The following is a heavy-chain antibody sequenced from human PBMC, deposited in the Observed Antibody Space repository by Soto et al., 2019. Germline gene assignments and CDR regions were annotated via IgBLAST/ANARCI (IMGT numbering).Heavy chain of an antibody. CDR1: GGSISSYY. CDR3: ARGKGSSSSPWFDP. V-gene: IGHV4-59*01. CDR2: IYYSGST. Sequence: PSETLSLTCTVSGGSISSYYWSWIRQPPGKGLEWIGYIYYSGSTNYNPSLKSRVTISVDTSKNQLSLKLSSVTAADTAVYYCARGKGSSSSPWFDPWGQGTLVPVYS. J-gene: IGHJ5*02. D-gene: IGHD6-6*01.